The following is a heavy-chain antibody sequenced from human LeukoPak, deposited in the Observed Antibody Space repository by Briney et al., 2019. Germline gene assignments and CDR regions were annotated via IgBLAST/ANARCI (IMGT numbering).Heavy chain of an antibody. CDR2: IYSGGDT. V-gene: IGHV3-53*01. D-gene: IGHD3-22*01. J-gene: IGHJ4*02. Sequence: GGSLRLSCAASGFTISSTYMSWVRQAPGKGLECVSVIYSGGDTFYADSVKGRFTISRDNSKNTLYLQMKSLRAEDTAVYYCARGPYHYDRSGFFDYWGQGTLVTVSS. CDR1: GFTISSTY. CDR3: ARGPYHYDRSGFFDY.